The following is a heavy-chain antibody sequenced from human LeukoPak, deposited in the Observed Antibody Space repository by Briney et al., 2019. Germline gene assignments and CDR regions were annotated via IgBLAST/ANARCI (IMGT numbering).Heavy chain of an antibody. CDR2: MNPNSGDT. J-gene: IGHJ3*02. V-gene: IGHV1-8*01. Sequence: ASVKVSCKASGYTFSNYDINWVRQATGQGLEWMGWMNPNSGDTGYAQKFQGRVTMTRNTSISTAYMELSSLRSEDTAVYYCARGGDIVVVPAAIGAFDNWGQGTMVTVSS. D-gene: IGHD2-2*01. CDR3: ARGGDIVVVPAAIGAFDN. CDR1: GYTFSNYD.